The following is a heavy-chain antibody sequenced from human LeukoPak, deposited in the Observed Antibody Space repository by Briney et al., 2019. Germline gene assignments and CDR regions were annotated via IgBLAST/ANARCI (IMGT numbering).Heavy chain of an antibody. D-gene: IGHD5-18*01. CDR2: IYYTGT. Sequence: SETLSLTCTVSGVSVTDYYWSWIRQSPGKGLEWIGYIYYTGTSYNPSLKSRVTISADTSKNQFSLKLISVTAEDTAVYYCARSGTAMVGDAFDIWGQGTMVTVSS. J-gene: IGHJ3*02. CDR3: ARSGTAMVGDAFDI. CDR1: GVSVTDYY. V-gene: IGHV4-59*02.